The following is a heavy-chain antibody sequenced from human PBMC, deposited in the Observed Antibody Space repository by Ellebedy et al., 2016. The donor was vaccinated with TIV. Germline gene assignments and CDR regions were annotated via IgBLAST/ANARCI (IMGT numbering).Heavy chain of an antibody. Sequence: AASVKVSCKVSGYTLPELSMHWVRQAPGKGLDWMGAFDREDGETIYAQKFQGRLTMTEDTSTDTAYMELSSLRSEDTAVYYCATEGYTDYENWYFDIWGRGTLVTVSS. CDR2: FDREDGET. D-gene: IGHD5-12*01. J-gene: IGHJ2*01. V-gene: IGHV1-24*01. CDR1: GYTLPELS. CDR3: ATEGYTDYENWYFDI.